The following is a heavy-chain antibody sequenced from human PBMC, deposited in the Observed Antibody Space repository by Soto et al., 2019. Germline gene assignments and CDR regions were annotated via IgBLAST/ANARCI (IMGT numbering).Heavy chain of an antibody. CDR1: GGSFSGYY. Sequence: PSETLSLTWAVYGGSFSGYYWSWIRQPPGKGLEWIGEINHSGSTNYNPSLKSRVTISVDTSKNQFSLKLSSVTAADTAVYYCARGAHIVLMVYALDYWGQGTLVTVSS. V-gene: IGHV4-34*01. CDR3: ARGAHIVLMVYALDY. CDR2: INHSGST. J-gene: IGHJ4*02. D-gene: IGHD2-8*01.